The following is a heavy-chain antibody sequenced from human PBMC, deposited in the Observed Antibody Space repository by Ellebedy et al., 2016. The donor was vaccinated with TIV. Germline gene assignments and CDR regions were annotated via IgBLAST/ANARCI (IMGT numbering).Heavy chain of an antibody. CDR2: ITNSGGST. V-gene: IGHV3-23*01. CDR1: GFTFSNYA. D-gene: IGHD3-9*01. J-gene: IGHJ4*02. Sequence: GGSLRLXXAASGFTFSNYAMSWVRQVPGKGLEWVAGITNSGGSTGYADSVKGRFTISRDNSKNTVYLQMEGLGAEDTAVYYCAKEITMIYFASGGYFDNWGQGALVTVSS. CDR3: AKEITMIYFASGGYFDN.